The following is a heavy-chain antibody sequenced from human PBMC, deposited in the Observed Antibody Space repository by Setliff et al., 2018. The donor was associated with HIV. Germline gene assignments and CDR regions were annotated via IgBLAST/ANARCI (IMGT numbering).Heavy chain of an antibody. D-gene: IGHD4-17*01. J-gene: IGHJ4*02. Sequence: GGSLRLSCEASGFTFSTYGMNWVRHAPGKGLEWVAQISSSGFPIYYADSVRGRFTASRDNGKNSLFLQMDSLRAEDTAVYYCARGQTSVTLQFDHWGQGTLVTVSS. CDR3: ARGQTSVTLQFDH. CDR1: GFTFSTYG. CDR2: ISSSGFPI. V-gene: IGHV3-48*01.